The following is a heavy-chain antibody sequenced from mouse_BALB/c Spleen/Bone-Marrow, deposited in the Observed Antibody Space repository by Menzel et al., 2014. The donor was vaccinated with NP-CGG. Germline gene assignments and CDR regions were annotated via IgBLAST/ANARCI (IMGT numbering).Heavy chain of an antibody. D-gene: IGHD3-1*01. CDR2: IDPENGNI. CDR1: GFNIKDTY. V-gene: IGHV14-3*02. CDR3: TRRGSDF. Sequence: EVQVVESGAELVKPGASVKLSCTASGFNIKDTYIHWVKRRPEQGLEWIGRIDPENGNIKYDPKFQVKATITADTSSNTAYLQLSSLTSEDTAVYYCTRRGSDFWGQGTTLTVSS. J-gene: IGHJ2*01.